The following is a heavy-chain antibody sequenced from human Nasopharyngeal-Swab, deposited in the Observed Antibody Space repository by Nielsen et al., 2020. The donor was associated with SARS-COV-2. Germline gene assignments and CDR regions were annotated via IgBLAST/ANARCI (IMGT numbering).Heavy chain of an antibody. Sequence: ASVKVSCKASGYTFTSYGISWVRQAPGQGLEWMGWISAYNGNTNYAQKLQGRVTMTTDTSTSTAYMELRSLRSDDTAVYYCARDRGRYFDWLLYYFDYWGQRTLVTVSS. D-gene: IGHD3-9*01. CDR3: ARDRGRYFDWLLYYFDY. CDR1: GYTFTSYG. J-gene: IGHJ4*02. CDR2: ISAYNGNT. V-gene: IGHV1-18*01.